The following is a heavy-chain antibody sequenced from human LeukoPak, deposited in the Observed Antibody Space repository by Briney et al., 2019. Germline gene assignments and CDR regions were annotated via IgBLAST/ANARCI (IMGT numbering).Heavy chain of an antibody. CDR1: GYTFTNYY. CDR2: VNPDGGGA. CDR3: ASGSFQSRDFDY. Sequence: GASVKISCKASGYTFTNYYLHWVRQAPGQGLEWMGLVNPDGGGASYAQKFQGRVTMTGDTSTSTVYMELSSLRSEDTAVYYCASGSFQSRDFDYWGQGTLVTVSS. D-gene: IGHD2/OR15-2a*01. V-gene: IGHV1-46*01. J-gene: IGHJ4*02.